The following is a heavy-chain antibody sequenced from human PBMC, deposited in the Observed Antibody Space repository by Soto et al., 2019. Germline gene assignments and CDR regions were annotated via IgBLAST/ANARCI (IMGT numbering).Heavy chain of an antibody. Sequence: EVQLVESGGGLVQPGGSLRLSCAASGFTFITYSMNWVRQSPGKGLEWVSYISGSSTSIYYADSVKGRFTISRDNAENSVYLQMNSLRDEDTAVYYCARDTYGDHTFDFWGQGTLVTVSS. CDR2: ISGSSTSI. V-gene: IGHV3-48*02. CDR1: GFTFITYS. J-gene: IGHJ4*02. D-gene: IGHD4-17*01. CDR3: ARDTYGDHTFDF.